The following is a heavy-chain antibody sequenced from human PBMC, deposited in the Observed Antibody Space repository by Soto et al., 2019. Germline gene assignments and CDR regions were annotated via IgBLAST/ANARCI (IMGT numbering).Heavy chain of an antibody. CDR2: VTANGGST. Sequence: EVQLLESGGGFVQPGGSLRLSCAATGFTFSVYAMTWVRQAPGKGLEWVSAVTANGGSTYSADSVKGRFTISRDNSKNTLFLQMISLRAEDTAVYYCASLGVGDWANYYYYYGMDVLGQGTTVTVSS. V-gene: IGHV3-23*01. D-gene: IGHD2-21*02. CDR3: ASLGVGDWANYYYYYGMDV. J-gene: IGHJ6*02. CDR1: GFTFSVYA.